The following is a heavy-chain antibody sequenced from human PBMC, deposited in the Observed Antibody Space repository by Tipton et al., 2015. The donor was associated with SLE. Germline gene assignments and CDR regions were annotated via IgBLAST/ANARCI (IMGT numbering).Heavy chain of an antibody. CDR1: GFTFSSYW. V-gene: IGHV3-7*01. Sequence: SLRLSCAASGFTFSSYWMNWVRQAPGKGLEWVANIKEDGSEKYYVDSVKGRFTISRDNAKNSQYLQINSLRAEDTAVYYCARGRFDPWGQGTLVTVSS. J-gene: IGHJ5*02. CDR2: IKEDGSEK. CDR3: ARGRFDP.